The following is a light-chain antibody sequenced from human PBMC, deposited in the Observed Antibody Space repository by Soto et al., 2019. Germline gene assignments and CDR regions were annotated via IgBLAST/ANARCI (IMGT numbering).Light chain of an antibody. Sequence: DIVMTQSPDSLAVSLGERATIHCKSSQSVLYSSKNKNFLTWYQQKPGQPPKLLIYWASTRESGVPDRFSGSGSGADFTLTISSLQAEDVAVYYCQQYYSIPRTFGQGTKVDIK. V-gene: IGKV4-1*01. J-gene: IGKJ1*01. CDR2: WAS. CDR1: QSVLYSSKNKNF. CDR3: QQYYSIPRT.